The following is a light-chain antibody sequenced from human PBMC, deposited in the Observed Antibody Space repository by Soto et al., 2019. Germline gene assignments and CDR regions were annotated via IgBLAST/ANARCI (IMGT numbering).Light chain of an antibody. J-gene: IGLJ1*01. CDR2: DVS. V-gene: IGLV2-14*01. Sequence: QSALTKPASVYGSPGQSITISCTGTSSDVGVYNYVSWYQQHPGKVPKLMIYDVSNRPSGVSNRFSGSKSGNTASLTISGLQAEDEADYYCSSYTSSSTPYVFGTGTKVTVL. CDR1: SSDVGVYNY. CDR3: SSYTSSSTPYV.